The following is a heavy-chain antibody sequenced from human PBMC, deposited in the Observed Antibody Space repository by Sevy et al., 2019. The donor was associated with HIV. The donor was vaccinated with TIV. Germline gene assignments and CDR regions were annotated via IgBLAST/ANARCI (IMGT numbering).Heavy chain of an antibody. CDR1: GFTFSSYG. D-gene: IGHD1-26*01. V-gene: IGHV3-30*18. J-gene: IGHJ4*02. CDR2: ISYDGSNK. CDR3: AKVTLPLVGAYYFDY. Sequence: GASLRLSCAASGFTFSSYGMHWVRQAPGKGLEWVAVISYDGSNKYYADSVKGRFTISRDNSKNTLYLQMNSLRAEDTAVYYCAKVTLPLVGAYYFDYWGQGTLVTVSS.